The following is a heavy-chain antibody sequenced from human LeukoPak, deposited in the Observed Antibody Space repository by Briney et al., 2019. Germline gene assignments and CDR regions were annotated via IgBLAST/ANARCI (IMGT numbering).Heavy chain of an antibody. CDR3: ARVSAVPAAIRESYCGGDCHSPYFDY. D-gene: IGHD2-21*01. J-gene: IGHJ4*02. V-gene: IGHV4-38-2*02. CDR1: GYSISSGYC. Sequence: SETLSLTCTVSGYSISSGYCWGWIRQPPGKGLEWIGSIYHSGSTYYNPSLKSRVTISVDTSKNQFSLKLSSVTAADTAVYYCARVSAVPAAIRESYCGGDCHSPYFDYWGQGTLVTVSS. CDR2: IYHSGST.